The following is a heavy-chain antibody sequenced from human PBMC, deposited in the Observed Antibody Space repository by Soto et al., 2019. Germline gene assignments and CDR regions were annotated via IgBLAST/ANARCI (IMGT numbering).Heavy chain of an antibody. D-gene: IGHD2-21*01. Sequence: ESGGDLVKPGGSLRLSCAASGFIFSHAWFHWVRQPPGKGLELVGRVKNNGGATDYAASVKGRFTISRGDSKDTVYLQMSSLRTEDTAIYYCAADLGPAYDSNNWFDPWGQGTLVTVSS. CDR3: AADLGPAYDSNNWFDP. J-gene: IGHJ5*02. CDR1: GFIFSHAW. V-gene: IGHV3-15*07. CDR2: VKNNGGAT.